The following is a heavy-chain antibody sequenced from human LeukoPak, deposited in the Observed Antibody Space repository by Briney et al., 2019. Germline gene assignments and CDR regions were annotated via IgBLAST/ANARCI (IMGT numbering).Heavy chain of an antibody. CDR1: GGTFSSYA. CDR3: AREHTPIVVVVAATGSAFDI. D-gene: IGHD2-15*01. Sequence: ASVRVSCKASGGTFSSYAISWVRQAPGQGLEWMGRIIPILGVANYAQKFQGRVTITADKSTSTAYMELSSLRSEDTAVYYCAREHTPIVVVVAATGSAFDIWGQGTMVIVSS. J-gene: IGHJ3*02. V-gene: IGHV1-69*04. CDR2: IIPILGVA.